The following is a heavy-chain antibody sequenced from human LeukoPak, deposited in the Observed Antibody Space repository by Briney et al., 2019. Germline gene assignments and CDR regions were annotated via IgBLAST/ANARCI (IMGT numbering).Heavy chain of an antibody. D-gene: IGHD5/OR15-5a*01. CDR3: ARDLSTTFSNYFDP. CDR2: INPNSGGT. J-gene: IGHJ5*02. CDR1: GYTFTDYY. Sequence: ASVMVSCKASGYTFTDYYIHWVRQAPGQGLEWMAWINPNSGGTSYAPKFQGRVTMTRDTSISTACMELSSLRSDDTALYYCARDLSTTFSNYFDPWGQGTLVTVSS. V-gene: IGHV1-2*02.